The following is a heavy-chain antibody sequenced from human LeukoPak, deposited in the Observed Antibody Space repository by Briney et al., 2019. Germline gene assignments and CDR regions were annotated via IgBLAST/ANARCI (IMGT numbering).Heavy chain of an antibody. Sequence: GASVRVSCKASGYTFTSYGISGVRRAPGQGLEWMGWISAYNGNTNYAQKLQGRVTMTTDTSTSTAYMELRSLRSDDTAVYYCAREGGGTTIFGVVINSYFDYWGQGTLVTVSS. CDR1: GYTFTSYG. CDR3: AREGGGTTIFGVVINSYFDY. J-gene: IGHJ4*02. V-gene: IGHV1-18*01. D-gene: IGHD3-3*01. CDR2: ISAYNGNT.